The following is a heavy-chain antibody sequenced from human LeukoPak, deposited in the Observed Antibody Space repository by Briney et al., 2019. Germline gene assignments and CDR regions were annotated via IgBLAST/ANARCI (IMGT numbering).Heavy chain of an antibody. J-gene: IGHJ6*03. D-gene: IGHD3-10*01. V-gene: IGHV4-59*01. CDR1: GGSISSYY. CDR3: AIAPSYYYMDV. Sequence: SETLSLACTVSGGSISSYYWSWIRQPPGKGLEWIGYSGSTNYNTSLKSRVTISVDTSKNQFSLKLSSVTAADTAVYYCAIAPSYYYMDVWGKGTTVTISS. CDR2: SGST.